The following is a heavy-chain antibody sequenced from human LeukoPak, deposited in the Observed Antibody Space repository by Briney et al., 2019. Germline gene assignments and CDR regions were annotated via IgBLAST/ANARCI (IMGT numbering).Heavy chain of an antibody. Sequence: GSSVEVSCKASGATFSSYAISWVRQAPGQGLEWMGGIIPIFGTANYAQKFQGRVTITTDESTSTAYMELSSLRSEDTAVYYCARGRGSSRSDAFDIWGQGTMVTVSS. CDR3: ARGRGSSRSDAFDI. CDR1: GATFSSYA. J-gene: IGHJ3*02. V-gene: IGHV1-69*05. D-gene: IGHD6-13*01. CDR2: IIPIFGTA.